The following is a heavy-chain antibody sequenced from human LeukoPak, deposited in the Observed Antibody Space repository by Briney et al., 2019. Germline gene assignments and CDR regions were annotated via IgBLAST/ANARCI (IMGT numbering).Heavy chain of an antibody. Sequence: ASVKVSCKASGGTFSTYAISWVRQAPGQGLEWMGGITPILGTANYAQKFQGRVTINADQSTSTAYMELRSLRSDDTAVYYCARVGPVLRYFDWLLGANWFDPWGQGTLVTVSS. CDR2: ITPILGTA. V-gene: IGHV1-69*10. D-gene: IGHD3-9*01. CDR1: GGTFSTYA. J-gene: IGHJ5*02. CDR3: ARVGPVLRYFDWLLGANWFDP.